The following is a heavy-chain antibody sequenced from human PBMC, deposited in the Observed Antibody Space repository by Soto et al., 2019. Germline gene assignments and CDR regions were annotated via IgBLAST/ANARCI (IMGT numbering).Heavy chain of an antibody. D-gene: IGHD6-19*01. V-gene: IGHV3-23*01. J-gene: IGHJ6*02. CDR1: GFTFGNFA. CDR3: ARTESSGWSTRYGMDV. CDR2: ISGSGGDT. Sequence: GGSLRLSCAVSGFTFGNFAMTWVRQAPGKGLEWVSGISGSGGDTYYADSVKGRFTISRDNSKNTLYLQMSSLRAEDTATFYCARTESSGWSTRYGMDVWGQGTTVTVSS.